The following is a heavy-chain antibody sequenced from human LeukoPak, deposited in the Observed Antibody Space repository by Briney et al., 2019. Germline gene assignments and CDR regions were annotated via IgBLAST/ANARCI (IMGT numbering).Heavy chain of an antibody. Sequence: SETLSLTCAVYGGSFSGYYWSWIRQPPGKGLEWIGEINHSGSTNHNPSLKSRVTISVDTSKNQFSLKLSSVTAADTAVYYCARDIHLYDVWGQGTTVTVSS. J-gene: IGHJ6*02. V-gene: IGHV4-34*01. D-gene: IGHD2-2*02. CDR1: GGSFSGYY. CDR3: ARDIHLYDV. CDR2: INHSGST.